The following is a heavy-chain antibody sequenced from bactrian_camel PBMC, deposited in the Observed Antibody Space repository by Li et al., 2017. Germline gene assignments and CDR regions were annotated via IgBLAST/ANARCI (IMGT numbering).Heavy chain of an antibody. CDR1: GYMSSMYC. V-gene: IGHV3S53*01. CDR2: IDSDGSA. D-gene: IGHD7*01. Sequence: LVESGGGSVQAGGSLKLSCSAAGSASGYMSSMYCAGWFRQAPGKEREGVAVIDSDGSARYADSVKDRFTVSKDNANNTLHLHLNNLKPEDTAMYYCAVDGRIWHSGCLRVVAKDLMAYRGQGTQVTVS. J-gene: IGHJ4*01. CDR3: AVDGRIWHSGCLRVVAKDLMAY.